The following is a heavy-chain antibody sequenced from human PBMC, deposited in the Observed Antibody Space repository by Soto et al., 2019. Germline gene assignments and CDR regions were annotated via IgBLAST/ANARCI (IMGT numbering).Heavy chain of an antibody. J-gene: IGHJ3*02. CDR3: ARDIVVVVAATNAFDI. D-gene: IGHD2-15*01. Sequence: EVQLVESGGGLVQPGGSLRLSCAASGFTFSSYWMSWVRQAPGKGLEWVANIKQDGSEKYYVDSVKGRFTISRDNAKNLLYLQMNSLRAEDTAVYYCARDIVVVVAATNAFDIWGQGTMVTVSS. CDR2: IKQDGSEK. CDR1: GFTFSSYW. V-gene: IGHV3-7*01.